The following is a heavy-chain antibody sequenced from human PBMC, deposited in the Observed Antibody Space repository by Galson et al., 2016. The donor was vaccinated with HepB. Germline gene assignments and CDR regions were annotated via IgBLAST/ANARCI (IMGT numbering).Heavy chain of an antibody. J-gene: IGHJ4*02. V-gene: IGHV1-3*01. CDR2: INAGNGNR. Sequence: SVKVSCKASGYTFTSYAMHWVRQAPGQGLEWMGWINAGNGNRKYSQKFQGRVTITRDTSASTAYMELSSLRSEDTAVYYCARGNAPIIALVYFDYWGQGTQVTVSS. CDR1: GYTFTSYA. D-gene: IGHD3-22*01. CDR3: ARGNAPIIALVYFDY.